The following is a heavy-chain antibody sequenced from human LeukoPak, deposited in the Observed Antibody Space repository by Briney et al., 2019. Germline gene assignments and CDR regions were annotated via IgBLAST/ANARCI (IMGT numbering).Heavy chain of an antibody. CDR1: GGSISSYY. D-gene: IGHD5-12*01. CDR2: IHTSGST. CDR3: VRLSGYGLHYYYYMDV. V-gene: IGHV4-4*07. J-gene: IGHJ6*03. Sequence: SETLSLTCTVSGGSISSYYWSWLRQPAGKGLEWIGRIHTSGSTNYNPSLNRRLTMSVDTSKNQFSLKLTSVTAADTAVYYCVRLSGYGLHYYYYMDVWGKGTTVTVSS.